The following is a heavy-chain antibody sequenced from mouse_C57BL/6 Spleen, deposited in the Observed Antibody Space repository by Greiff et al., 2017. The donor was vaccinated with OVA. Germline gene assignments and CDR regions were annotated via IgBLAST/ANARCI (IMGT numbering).Heavy chain of an antibody. D-gene: IGHD1-1*01. CDR2: IRNKANGYTT. CDR1: GFPFTDYY. V-gene: IGHV7-3*01. J-gene: IGHJ1*03. Sequence: EVKLVESGGGLVQPGGSLSLSCAASGFPFTDYYMRWVRQPPGKALEWLGFIRNKANGYTTEYSASVKGRFTISRDNSQSILYLQMNALRAEDSATYYCARSAFYGSSYGWYFDGWGTGTTVTVSS. CDR3: ARSAFYGSSYGWYFDG.